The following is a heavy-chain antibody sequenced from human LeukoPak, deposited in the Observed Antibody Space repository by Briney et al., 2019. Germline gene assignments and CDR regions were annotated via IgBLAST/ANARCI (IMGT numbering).Heavy chain of an antibody. V-gene: IGHV3-74*01. CDR1: GFTFSSYW. CDR2: VSSDGSIT. J-gene: IGHJ4*02. Sequence: GGSLRLSCAASGFTFSSYWMHWVRQAPGKGLVWVSRVSSDGSITDYTDSVKGRFTISRDNAKNTLYLQMNSLRAEDTAMYYCVRAVGGNDGRTFGYWAQGTLVTVS. CDR3: VRAVGGNDGRTFGY. D-gene: IGHD3-3*01.